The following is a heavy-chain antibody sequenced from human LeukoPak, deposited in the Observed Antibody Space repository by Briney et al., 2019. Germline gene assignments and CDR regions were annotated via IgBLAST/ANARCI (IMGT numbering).Heavy chain of an antibody. Sequence: SQTLSLTCAISGDSVSTNSAAWNWMRQSPSRGLEWLGRTYYLSEWYNEYAVSVRSRITINPDTSKNHFSLHLNSVTPEDTAVYYCARWQHGPRYFDYWDQETLVTVSS. CDR2: TYYLSEWYN. V-gene: IGHV6-1*01. CDR3: ARWQHGPRYFDY. CDR1: GDSVSTNSAA. D-gene: IGHD5-24*01. J-gene: IGHJ4*02.